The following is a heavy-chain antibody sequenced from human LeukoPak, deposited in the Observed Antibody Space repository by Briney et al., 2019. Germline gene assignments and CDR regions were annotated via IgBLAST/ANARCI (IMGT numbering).Heavy chain of an antibody. J-gene: IGHJ4*02. V-gene: IGHV3-23*01. D-gene: IGHD3-10*01. CDR1: GFTFGSHW. CDR2: ISGSGGST. Sequence: GGSLRLSCDAPGFTFGSHWMHWVRQAPGKGLEWVSAISGSGGSTYYADSVKGRFTISRDNSKNTLYLQMNSLRAEDTAVYYCAKAEDYYGSGSPFGYWGQGTLVTVSS. CDR3: AKAEDYYGSGSPFGY.